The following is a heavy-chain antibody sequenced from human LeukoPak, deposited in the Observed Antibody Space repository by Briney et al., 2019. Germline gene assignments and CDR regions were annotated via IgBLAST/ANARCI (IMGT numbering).Heavy chain of an antibody. CDR1: GFTFSSYS. CDR3: ARMGVRDIGDY. Sequence: SGGSLRLSCAASGFTFSSYSMNWVRQAPGKGLEWVSVIYSGGSTYYADSVKGRFTISRDISKNTLYLQMNSLRAEDTAVYYCARMGVRDIGDYWGQGTLVTVSS. D-gene: IGHD2-15*01. J-gene: IGHJ4*02. V-gene: IGHV3-53*01. CDR2: IYSGGST.